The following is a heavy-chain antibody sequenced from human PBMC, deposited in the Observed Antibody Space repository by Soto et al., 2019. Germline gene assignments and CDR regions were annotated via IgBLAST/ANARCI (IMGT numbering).Heavy chain of an antibody. Sequence: QLQLVQSGAEEKKPGSSVKVSCKASGGAFSSYGVNWVRQAPGEGLEWMGGIIPVVGTANYAQKFQGRVTITADESTGTAYMELSSLRSEDTAVYYCARRFGSFYGMDVWGQGSTVTVSS. J-gene: IGHJ6*01. CDR3: ARRFGSFYGMDV. CDR1: GGAFSSYG. D-gene: IGHD3-10*01. CDR2: IIPVVGTA. V-gene: IGHV1-69*01.